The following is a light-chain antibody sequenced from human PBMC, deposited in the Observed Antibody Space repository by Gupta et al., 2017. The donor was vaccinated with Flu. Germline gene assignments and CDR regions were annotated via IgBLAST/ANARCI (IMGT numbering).Light chain of an antibody. J-gene: IGKJ2*01. V-gene: IGKV2-30*01. CDR1: QSLVYTDGKTY. CDR2: RIS. CDR3: MQGSHWPYT. Sequence: EVVLTQSPLFLPATLGQPASISCRSSQSLVYTDGKTYLNWFHQRPGQSPRRLISRISDRDSGVPDRFSGSWSGTDFTLKISRVEAEDVGVYYCMQGSHWPYTFGQGTKLELK.